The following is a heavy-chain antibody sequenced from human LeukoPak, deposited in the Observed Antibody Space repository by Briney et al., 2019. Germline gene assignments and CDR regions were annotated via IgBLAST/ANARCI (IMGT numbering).Heavy chain of an antibody. V-gene: IGHV3-48*04. J-gene: IGHJ4*02. CDR1: EFTFSLYA. Sequence: PGGSLRLSCAASEFTFSLYAMNWVRQAPGKGLEWVSYINDVSGNIHYADSVKGRFTISRDNAKNTLYLQMNSLRAEDTAVYYCARDTYQPGRIDCWGQGTLVIVSS. CDR2: INDVSGNI. D-gene: IGHD2-2*01. CDR3: ARDTYQPGRIDC.